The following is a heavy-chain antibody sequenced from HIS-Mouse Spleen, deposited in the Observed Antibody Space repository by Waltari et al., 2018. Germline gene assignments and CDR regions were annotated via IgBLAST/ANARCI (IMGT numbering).Heavy chain of an antibody. CDR3: AREIPYSSSWYDWYFDL. D-gene: IGHD6-13*01. CDR2: IYYSGSN. Sequence: QLQLQESGPGLVKPSETLSLTCTVSGGSISSSSYYWVWIRQPPGKGLEWIGSIYYSGSNYANPSLKSRVTISVATSKNQFSLKLSAATAADTAVHYGAREIPYSSSWYDWYFDLWGRGTLVTVSS. CDR1: GGSISSSSYY. V-gene: IGHV4-39*07. J-gene: IGHJ2*01.